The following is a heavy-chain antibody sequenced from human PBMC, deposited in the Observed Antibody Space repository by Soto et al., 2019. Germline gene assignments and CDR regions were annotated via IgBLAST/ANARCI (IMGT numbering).Heavy chain of an antibody. Sequence: QVQLVESGGGMAQAGTSLRLSCTGSGFTFNSVSQHWVRQGPDKGLEWVAVVSFDGKVTYYADSVKGRFTVSRYISKNTIYLQANSLRPEETAVYYCARAPYCGCQYFCYWGQGTPVTVSS. CDR2: VSFDGKVT. V-gene: IGHV3-30*04. CDR3: ARAPYCGCQYFCY. CDR1: GFTFNSVS. D-gene: IGHD2-21*01. J-gene: IGHJ4*02.